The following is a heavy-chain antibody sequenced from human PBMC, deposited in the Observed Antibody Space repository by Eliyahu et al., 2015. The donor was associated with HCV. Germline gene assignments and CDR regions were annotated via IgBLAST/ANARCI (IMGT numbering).Heavy chain of an antibody. CDR2: IKSKTDGGTT. CDR1: GFTFSKAW. CDR3: TTGAPGGFDYYLDV. Sequence: EVQLVESGGGLVKPGGSLRLSCAASGFTFSKAWMSWVRQAPGKGLEWIGRIKSKTDGGTTDYAAPVKRRFPHSRDDLKSTLYLAMNSLKTEDTAVYYCTTGAPGGFDYYLDVWGQGTTVTVSS. V-gene: IGHV3-15*01. D-gene: IGHD3-10*01. J-gene: IGHJ6*03.